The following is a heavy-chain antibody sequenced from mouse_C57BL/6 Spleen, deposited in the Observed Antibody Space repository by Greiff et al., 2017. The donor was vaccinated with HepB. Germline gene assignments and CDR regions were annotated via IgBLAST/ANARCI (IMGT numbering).Heavy chain of an antibody. J-gene: IGHJ3*01. Sequence: VQLQQSGPELVKPGASVKISCKASGYAFSSSWMNWVKQRPGKGLEWIGRIYPGDGDTNYNGKFKGKATLTADKSSSTAYMQLSSLTSEDSAVYFCARGNSSGYAWFAYWGQGTLVTVSA. CDR3: ARGNSSGYAWFAY. D-gene: IGHD3-2*02. V-gene: IGHV1-82*01. CDR2: IYPGDGDT. CDR1: GYAFSSSW.